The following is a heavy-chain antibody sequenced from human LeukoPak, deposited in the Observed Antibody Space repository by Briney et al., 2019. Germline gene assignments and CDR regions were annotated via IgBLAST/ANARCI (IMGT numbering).Heavy chain of an antibody. CDR2: INPNSGGT. D-gene: IGHD6-13*01. Sequence: ASVKVSCKASGYTFTGYYMHWGRQAPGQGGEWMGWINPNSGGTNYAQKFQGRVTMTRDTSISTAYMELSRLRSDDTAVYYCARGIAAAGFSQNYYCYYMDVWGKGTTVTVSS. V-gene: IGHV1-2*02. J-gene: IGHJ6*03. CDR1: GYTFTGYY. CDR3: ARGIAAAGFSQNYYCYYMDV.